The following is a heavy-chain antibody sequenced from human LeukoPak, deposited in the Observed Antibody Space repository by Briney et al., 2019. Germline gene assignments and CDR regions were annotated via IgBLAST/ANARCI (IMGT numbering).Heavy chain of an antibody. CDR1: GYTFTSYD. CDR3: ARDEGYCSSTSCYPDY. D-gene: IGHD2-2*01. CDR2: MNPNSGNT. V-gene: IGHV1-8*01. Sequence: ASVKVSCKASGYTFTSYDINWVRQATGQGLEWMGWMNPNSGNTGYAQKFQGRVTMTRNTSISTAYMELSSLRSEDTAVYYCARDEGYCSSTSCYPDYWGQGTLVTVSS. J-gene: IGHJ4*02.